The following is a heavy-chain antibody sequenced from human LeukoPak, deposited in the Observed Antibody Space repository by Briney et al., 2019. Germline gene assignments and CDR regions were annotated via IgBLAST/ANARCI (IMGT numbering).Heavy chain of an antibody. CDR1: GGSISSYY. Sequence: SETLSLTCTVSGGSISSYYWSWIRQSPGKGLEWIGYIYYGGSTNYNPSLKSRVTTLMGTSKNQFSLRLSSVTAADTAVYYCARHAGGYSYETWGQGTLVTVSS. D-gene: IGHD5-18*01. CDR2: IYYGGST. V-gene: IGHV4-59*01. J-gene: IGHJ4*02. CDR3: ARHAGGYSYET.